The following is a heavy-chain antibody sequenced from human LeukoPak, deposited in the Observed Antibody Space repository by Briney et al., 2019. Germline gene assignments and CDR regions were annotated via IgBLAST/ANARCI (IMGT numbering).Heavy chain of an antibody. CDR2: FDPEDGET. V-gene: IGHV1-24*01. CDR1: GYTLTELS. Sequence: GASVKVSCKVSGYTLTELSMHWVRQAPGKGLEWMGGFDPEDGETIYAQKFQGRVTMTEDTSTDTAYMELSSLRSEDTAVYYCARSKSSGSYHAFDIWGQGTMVTVSS. CDR3: ARSKSSGSYHAFDI. D-gene: IGHD6-19*01. J-gene: IGHJ3*02.